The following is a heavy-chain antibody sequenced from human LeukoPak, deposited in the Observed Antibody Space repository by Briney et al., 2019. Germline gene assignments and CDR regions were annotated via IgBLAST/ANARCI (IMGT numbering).Heavy chain of an antibody. CDR2: ISGSGGST. CDR1: GFTFSSYA. Sequence: GGSLRLSCAASGFTFSSYAMSWVRQAAGKGLEWVSAISGSGGSTYYTDSVKGRFTISRDNAKNTLYLQMNSLRAEDTAVYYCARQGYGDTELDYWGQGTPVTVSS. D-gene: IGHD4-17*01. CDR3: ARQGYGDTELDY. V-gene: IGHV3-23*01. J-gene: IGHJ4*02.